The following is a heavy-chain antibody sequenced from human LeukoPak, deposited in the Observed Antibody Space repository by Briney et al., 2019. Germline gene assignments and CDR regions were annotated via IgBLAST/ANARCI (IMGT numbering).Heavy chain of an antibody. J-gene: IGHJ6*03. V-gene: IGHV3-7*04. CDR1: GFTFSSYW. CDR3: ARGPRRIRYFDWLLEGSYYYYYMDV. CDR2: IKQDGSEK. Sequence: GGSLRLSCAASGFTFSSYWMSWVRQAPGKGLEWVANIKQDGSEKYYVDSVKGRFTISRDNAKNSLYLQMNSLKAEDTAVYYCARGPRRIRYFDWLLEGSYYYYYMDVWGKGTTVTISS. D-gene: IGHD3-9*01.